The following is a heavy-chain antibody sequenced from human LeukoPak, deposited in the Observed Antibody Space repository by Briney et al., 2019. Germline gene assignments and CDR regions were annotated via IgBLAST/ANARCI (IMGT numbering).Heavy chain of an antibody. J-gene: IGHJ4*02. Sequence: GGSLRLSCAASGFPFSSHGMSWVRQAPGKGLEWVSGIIGGGGSTYYADSVRGRFTISGDNSRNTLFLQMNSLRAEDTAVYYCAHGAMYQLDYWGQGTLVTVSS. CDR2: IIGGGGST. CDR3: AHGAMYQLDY. CDR1: GFPFSSHG. D-gene: IGHD2-2*01. V-gene: IGHV3-23*01.